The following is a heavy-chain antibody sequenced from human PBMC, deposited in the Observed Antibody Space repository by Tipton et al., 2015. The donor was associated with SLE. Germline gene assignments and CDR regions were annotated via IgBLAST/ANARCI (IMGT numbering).Heavy chain of an antibody. D-gene: IGHD4-23*01. V-gene: IGHV4-30-4*08. Sequence: TLSLTCTVSGGSISSGDYYWSWIRQPPGKGLEWIGYIYYSGSTYYNPSLKSRITISVDRSKNQFSLKLSSVTAADTAVYYCARVVPGNRYFQHWGQGTLVTVSS. J-gene: IGHJ1*01. CDR1: GGSISSGDYY. CDR2: IYYSGST. CDR3: ARVVPGNRYFQH.